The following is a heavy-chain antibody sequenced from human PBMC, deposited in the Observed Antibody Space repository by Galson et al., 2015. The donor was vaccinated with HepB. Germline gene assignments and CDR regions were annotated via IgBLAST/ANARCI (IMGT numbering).Heavy chain of an antibody. CDR3: AKDHRQLGGHYYYGMDV. J-gene: IGHJ6*02. CDR1: GFIFSSYG. D-gene: IGHD6-6*01. Sequence: SLRLSCAASGFIFSSYGMHWVRQAPGKGLEWVAVISYDGSNEFYTDSVKGRFTVSRDNSKNALYLQMNSLRAEDTAVYYCAKDHRQLGGHYYYGMDVWGQGTTVTVSS. V-gene: IGHV3-30*18. CDR2: ISYDGSNE.